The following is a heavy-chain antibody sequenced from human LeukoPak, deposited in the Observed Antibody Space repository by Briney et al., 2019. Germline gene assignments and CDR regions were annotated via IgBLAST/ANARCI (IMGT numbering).Heavy chain of an antibody. D-gene: IGHD2-15*01. Sequence: SETLSLTCAVYGGSFSGYYWSWIRQPPGKGLEWIGEINHSGSTKYNPSLKSRVTISVDTSKSQFSLKLSSVTAADTAVYYCASSCSGGSCSAPTRLDYWGQGTLVTVSS. J-gene: IGHJ4*02. CDR3: ASSCSGGSCSAPTRLDY. V-gene: IGHV4-34*01. CDR2: INHSGST. CDR1: GGSFSGYY.